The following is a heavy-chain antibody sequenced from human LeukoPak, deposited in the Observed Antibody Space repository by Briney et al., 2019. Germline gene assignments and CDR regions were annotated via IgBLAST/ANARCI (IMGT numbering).Heavy chain of an antibody. CDR2: INPNSGGT. D-gene: IGHD3-10*01. CDR1: GYTFTGYY. V-gene: IGHV1-2*02. CDR3: ARDLAYYYGSGSYYNGEGWFDP. J-gene: IGHJ5*02. Sequence: ASVKVSCKASGYTFTGYYMHWVRQAPGQGLEWMGWINPNSGGTNYAQKFQGRVTMTRDTSISTAYMELSRLRSDDTAVYYRARDLAYYYGSGSYYNGEGWFDPWGQGTLVTVSS.